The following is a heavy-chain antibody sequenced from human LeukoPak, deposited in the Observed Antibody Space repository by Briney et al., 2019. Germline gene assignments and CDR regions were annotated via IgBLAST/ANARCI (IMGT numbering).Heavy chain of an antibody. CDR2: IKQDGSDK. CDR3: AKDGSIVTTYFDY. V-gene: IGHV3-7*03. Sequence: PGGSLRLSCAASGFTFSTYWMSWVRQAPGKGLEWVANIKQDGSDKYYVDSVKGRFTISRDNAKNSLFLQMNSLRAEDTAVYYCAKDGSIVTTYFDYWGQGTLVTVSS. J-gene: IGHJ4*02. D-gene: IGHD5-12*01. CDR1: GFTFSTYW.